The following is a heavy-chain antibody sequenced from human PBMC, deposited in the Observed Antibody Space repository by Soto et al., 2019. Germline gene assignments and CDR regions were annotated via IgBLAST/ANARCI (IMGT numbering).Heavy chain of an antibody. CDR1: GFTFSSYG. J-gene: IGHJ6*02. V-gene: IGHV3-30*18. CDR3: AKDLKNPNYHGSGSYYYYGMDV. CDR2: ISYDGSNK. Sequence: PVGSLRLSCAASGFTFSSYGMHWVRQAPGKGLEWVAVISYDGSNKYYADSVKGRFTISRDNSKNTLYLQMNSLRAEDTAVYYCAKDLKNPNYHGSGSYYYYGMDVWVQGT. D-gene: IGHD3-10*01.